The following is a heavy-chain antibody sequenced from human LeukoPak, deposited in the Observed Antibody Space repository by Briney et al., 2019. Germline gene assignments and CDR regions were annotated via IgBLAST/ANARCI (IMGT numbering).Heavy chain of an antibody. CDR2: ISDSGGST. D-gene: IGHD3/OR15-3a*01. V-gene: IGHV3-23*01. CDR3: AKRGVVIRVILVGFHKEAYYFES. Sequence: GGSLRLSCAVSGITLNNYGMTWVRQAPGKGLEWVAGISDSGGSTKYADSVKGRFAISRDNPKNTLYLQMNSLRAEDTAVYFCAKRGVVIRVILVGFHKEAYYFESWGQGALVTVSS. CDR1: GITLNNYG. J-gene: IGHJ4*02.